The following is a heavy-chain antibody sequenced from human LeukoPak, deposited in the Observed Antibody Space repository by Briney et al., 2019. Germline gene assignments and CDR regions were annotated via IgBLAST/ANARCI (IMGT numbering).Heavy chain of an antibody. Sequence: GGSLRLSCAASGFRFSNYAMSWVRQTPERGLEWVSAISPSGGDTYYADSVKGRFTISRDNSKNTLYLQMNSLRAEDTAVYYCAKGYCSGGSCASTYWGQGTLVTVSS. CDR1: GFRFSNYA. CDR3: AKGYCSGGSCASTY. J-gene: IGHJ4*02. D-gene: IGHD2-15*01. V-gene: IGHV3-23*01. CDR2: ISPSGGDT.